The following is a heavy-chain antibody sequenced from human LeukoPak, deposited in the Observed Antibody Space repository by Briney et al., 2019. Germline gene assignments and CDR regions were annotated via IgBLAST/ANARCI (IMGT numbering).Heavy chain of an antibody. V-gene: IGHV1-69*05. CDR3: ARADITIFGVIPLPGAFDI. CDR1: GYTFTSYG. CDR2: IIPIFGTA. Sequence: SVKVSCKASGYTFTSYGISWVRQAPGQGLEWMGGIIPIFGTANYAQKFQGRVTITTDESTSTAYMELSSLRSEDTAVYYCARADITIFGVIPLPGAFDIWGQGTMVTVSS. D-gene: IGHD3-3*01. J-gene: IGHJ3*02.